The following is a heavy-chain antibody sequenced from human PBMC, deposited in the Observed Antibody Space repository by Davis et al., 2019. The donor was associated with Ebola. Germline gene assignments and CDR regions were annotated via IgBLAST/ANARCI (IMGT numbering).Heavy chain of an antibody. CDR3: AKGGSGWPSDYYYGMGV. CDR2: VTSSGGGT. Sequence: GGSLRLSCAASGFTFSNYAMTWARQAPGKGLDWVSAVTSSGGGTYYADSVKGRFTISRDNSKNTLYLQMNSLRVEDTAVYYCAKGGSGWPSDYYYGMGVWGKGTTVTVSS. V-gene: IGHV3-23*01. D-gene: IGHD6-19*01. CDR1: GFTFSNYA. J-gene: IGHJ6*04.